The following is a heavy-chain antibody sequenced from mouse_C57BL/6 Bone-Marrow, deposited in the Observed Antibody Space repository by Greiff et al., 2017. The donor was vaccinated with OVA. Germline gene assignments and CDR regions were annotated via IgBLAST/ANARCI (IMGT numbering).Heavy chain of an antibody. D-gene: IGHD1-1*01. V-gene: IGHV7-3*01. J-gene: IGHJ3*01. CDR3: ARWDYYGSSYVGFAY. Sequence: EVQVVESGGGLVQPGGSLSLSCAASGFTFTDYYMSWVRQPPGKALEWLGFIRNKANGYTTEYSASVKGRFTISRDNSQSILYLQMNALRAEDSATYYCARWDYYGSSYVGFAYWGQGTLVTVSA. CDR1: GFTFTDYY. CDR2: IRNKANGYTT.